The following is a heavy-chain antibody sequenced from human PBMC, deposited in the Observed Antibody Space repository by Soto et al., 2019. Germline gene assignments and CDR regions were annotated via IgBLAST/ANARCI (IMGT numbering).Heavy chain of an antibody. D-gene: IGHD6-19*01. J-gene: IGHJ4*02. CDR1: GYTFTTYY. Sequence: GASVKVSCKASGYTFTTYYIHWVRQAPGQGLEWMGIINPSGGNTSYAQKFQGRVTMTRDTSTSTVYMELSSLRSEDTAVYYCASDSSGWYGDVFFDYWGQGTLVTVSS. CDR2: INPSGGNT. CDR3: ASDSSGWYGDVFFDY. V-gene: IGHV1-46*03.